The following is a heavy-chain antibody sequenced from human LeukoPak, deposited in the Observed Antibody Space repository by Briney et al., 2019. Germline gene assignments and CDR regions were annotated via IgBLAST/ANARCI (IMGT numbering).Heavy chain of an antibody. CDR3: ARPTTVGIVGALD. D-gene: IGHD1-26*01. Sequence: GGSLRLSCAASGNYWMHWVRQAPGKGLVWVSHINSDGSWTSYADSVKGRFTISKDNSKNTLYLQMNSLRAEDTAVYYCARPTTVGIVGALDWGQGTLVTVSS. V-gene: IGHV3-74*01. CDR2: INSDGSWT. J-gene: IGHJ4*02. CDR1: GNYW.